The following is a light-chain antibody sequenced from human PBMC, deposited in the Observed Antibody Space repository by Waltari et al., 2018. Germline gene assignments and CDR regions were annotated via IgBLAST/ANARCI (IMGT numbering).Light chain of an antibody. Sequence: QSVLPQAPSASGAPGQRVIISCSGSGSNIGSRSVNWYQQLPGRAPKLLIYSNDQRPSGVPDRFSGSRSGTSASLAISGLQSEDEAHYYCASRDDRLNGVVFGGGTKLTVL. V-gene: IGLV1-44*01. CDR2: SND. CDR1: GSNIGSRS. CDR3: ASRDDRLNGVV. J-gene: IGLJ2*01.